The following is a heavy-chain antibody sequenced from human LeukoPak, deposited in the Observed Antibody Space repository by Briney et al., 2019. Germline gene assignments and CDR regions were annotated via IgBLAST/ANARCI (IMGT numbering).Heavy chain of an antibody. D-gene: IGHD5-24*01. CDR2: IWHDGSNR. V-gene: IGHV3-33*01. CDR3: ARDGRDGYNFGY. CDR1: GFTFSNYA. J-gene: IGHJ4*02. Sequence: GRSLRLSCAASGFTFSNYAMHWVRQAPGKGLEWVAFIWHDGSNRYHADSVKGRFTISRDNSKNTVYLQINSLRAEDTAVYHCARDGRDGYNFGYWGQGTLVTVSS.